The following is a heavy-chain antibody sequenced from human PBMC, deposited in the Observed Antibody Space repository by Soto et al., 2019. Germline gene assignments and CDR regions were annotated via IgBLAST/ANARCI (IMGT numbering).Heavy chain of an antibody. V-gene: IGHV1-2*02. CDR1: GYTFTGYY. CDR3: ARDLRGLYDFWSGYPPYGMDV. D-gene: IGHD3-3*01. CDR2: INPNSGGT. Sequence: GASVKVSCKASGYTFTGYYMHWVRQAPGQGLEWMGWINPNSGGTNYAQKFQGRVTMTRDTSTSTVYMELSSLRSEDTAVYYCARDLRGLYDFWSGYPPYGMDVWGQGTTVTVSS. J-gene: IGHJ6*02.